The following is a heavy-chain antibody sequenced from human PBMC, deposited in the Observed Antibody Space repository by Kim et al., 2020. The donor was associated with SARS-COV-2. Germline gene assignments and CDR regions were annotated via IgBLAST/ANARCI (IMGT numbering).Heavy chain of an antibody. Sequence: SETLSLTCTVSGGSISSYYWSWIRQPPGKGLEWIGYIYYSGSTNYNPSLKSRVTIYVDTSKNQFSLKLSSVTAADTAVYYCARGKVVPAYWTMAWWFDPWGQGTLVTVSS. CDR3: ARGKVVPAYWTMAWWFDP. CDR2: IYYSGST. V-gene: IGHV4-59*01. J-gene: IGHJ5*02. CDR1: GGSISSYY. D-gene: IGHD2-2*01.